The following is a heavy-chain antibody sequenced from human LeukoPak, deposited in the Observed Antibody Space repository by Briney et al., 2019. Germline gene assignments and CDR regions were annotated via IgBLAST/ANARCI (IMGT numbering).Heavy chain of an antibody. Sequence: GGSPRLSCAPSGFSFTSYAMRSVCAAPGKGREGVLYISSSGSTIYYADSVKGRFTISRDNSKNTLYLQMNSLRAEDTAVYYCAKEIAAAGFGYDYWGQGTLVTVSS. V-gene: IGHV3-48*01. CDR3: AKEIAAAGFGYDY. D-gene: IGHD6-13*01. CDR2: ISSSGSTI. CDR1: GFSFTSYA. J-gene: IGHJ4*02.